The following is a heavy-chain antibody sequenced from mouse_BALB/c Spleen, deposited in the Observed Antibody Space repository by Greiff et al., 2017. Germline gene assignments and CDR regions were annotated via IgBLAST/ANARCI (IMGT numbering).Heavy chain of an antibody. J-gene: IGHJ3*01. CDR2: INPYNDGT. CDR1: GYTFTSYV. CDR3: ARLGTYYDYGAY. Sequence: EVQVVESGPELVKPGASVKMSCKASGYTFTSYVMHWVKQKPGQGLEWIGYINPYNDGTKYNEKFKGKATLTSDKSSSTAYMELSSLTSEDSAVYYCARLGTYYDYGAYWGQGTLVTVSA. D-gene: IGHD2-4*01. V-gene: IGHV1-14*01.